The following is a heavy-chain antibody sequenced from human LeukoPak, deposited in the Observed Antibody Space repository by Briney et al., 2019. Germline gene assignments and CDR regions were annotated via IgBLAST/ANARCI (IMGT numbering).Heavy chain of an antibody. CDR1: GGSFSGYY. CDR3: ARGDYDFWSGYVYYYYMDV. J-gene: IGHJ6*03. D-gene: IGHD3-3*01. V-gene: IGHV4-34*01. Sequence: KPSETLSLTCAVYGGSFSGYYWSWIRQPPGKGLEWIGEINHSGSTNYNPSLKSRVTISVDTSKNHFSLKLSSVTAADTAVYYCARGDYDFWSGYVYYYYMDVWGKGTTVTVSS. CDR2: INHSGST.